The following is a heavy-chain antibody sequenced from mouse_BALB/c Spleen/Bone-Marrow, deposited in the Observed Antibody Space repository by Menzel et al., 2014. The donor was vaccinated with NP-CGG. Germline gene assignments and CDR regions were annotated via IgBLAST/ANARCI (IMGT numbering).Heavy chain of an antibody. CDR3: ARRYYAMDY. J-gene: IGHJ4*01. Sequence: EVMLVESGPGLVKPSQSLSLTCTVTGYSITSDYAWNWIRQFPGNKLEWMGYISYSGITSYNPSLKSRISITRDTSKNQFFLQLNSVTTEDTATYYCARRYYAMDYWGQGTSVTVSS. CDR1: GYSITSDYA. CDR2: ISYSGIT. V-gene: IGHV3-2*02.